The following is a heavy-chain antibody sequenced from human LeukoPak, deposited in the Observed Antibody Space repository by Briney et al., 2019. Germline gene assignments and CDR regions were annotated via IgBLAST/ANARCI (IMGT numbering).Heavy chain of an antibody. CDR2: ISSSSSYI. D-gene: IGHD5-24*01. CDR1: GFTFSSYS. CDR3: ARGGGDGYNHGAY. V-gene: IGHV3-21*01. J-gene: IGHJ4*02. Sequence: PGGSLRLSCAASGFTFSSYSMNWVRQAPGKGLEWVSSISSSSSYIYYADSVKGRFTISRDNAKNSLYLQMNSLRAEDTAVYYCARGGGDGYNHGAYWGQGTLVTVSS.